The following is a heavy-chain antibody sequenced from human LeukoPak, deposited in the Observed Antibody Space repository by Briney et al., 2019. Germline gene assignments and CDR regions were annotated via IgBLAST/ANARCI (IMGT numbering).Heavy chain of an antibody. D-gene: IGHD1-7*01. CDR3: AREDDWNYEDY. Sequence: PGGSLRLSCAASGFTVSSNYMSWVRQAPGKGLEWAANIKQDGSEKYYVNSVKGRFTISRDNAKNSLYLQMNSLRAEDTAIYYCAREDDWNYEDYWGQGTLVTVSS. V-gene: IGHV3-7*01. CDR2: IKQDGSEK. J-gene: IGHJ4*02. CDR1: GFTVSSNY.